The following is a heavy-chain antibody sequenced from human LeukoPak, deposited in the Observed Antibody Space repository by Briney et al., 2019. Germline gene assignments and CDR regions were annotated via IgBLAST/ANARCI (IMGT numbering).Heavy chain of an antibody. Sequence: GGSLRLSCAASGFTVSSNYMSWVRQAPGKGLEWVSVIYSGGSTYYADSVKGRFTISRDNSKNTLYLQMNSLRIEETAVYYCAIYYDSSGYETMNAFDIWGQGTMVTVSS. CDR1: GFTVSSNY. CDR3: AIYYDSSGYETMNAFDI. V-gene: IGHV3-53*05. J-gene: IGHJ3*02. CDR2: IYSGGST. D-gene: IGHD3-22*01.